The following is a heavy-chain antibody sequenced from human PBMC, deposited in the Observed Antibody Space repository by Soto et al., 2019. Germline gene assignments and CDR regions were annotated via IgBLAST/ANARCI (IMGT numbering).Heavy chain of an antibody. Sequence: QVQLVQSGAEVKKPGASVKVSCKASGYTFTRSEINWVRLATGQGLEWMGGMDPKSGNTAYAQKFQGRLTMTRDTSISTAYMELSSLRSDDAAVYYCARSDGYNLHWRDPWGQGTQVTVSS. CDR1: GYTFTRSE. V-gene: IGHV1-8*01. D-gene: IGHD2-21*01. CDR2: MDPKSGNT. CDR3: ARSDGYNLHWRDP. J-gene: IGHJ5*02.